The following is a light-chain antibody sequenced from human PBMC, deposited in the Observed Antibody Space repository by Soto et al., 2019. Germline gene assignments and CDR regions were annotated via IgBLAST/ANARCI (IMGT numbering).Light chain of an antibody. CDR2: GNS. J-gene: IGLJ1*01. V-gene: IGLV1-40*01. Sequence: QSVLTQPPSVSGAPGQRVTISCTGSSSNIGAGYDVHWYQQLPVTAPKLLIYGNSNRPSGVPDRFSGSKSGTSVSLAITGLQAEDEADYYCQSYDSSLSGYVFGTGTKLTVL. CDR3: QSYDSSLSGYV. CDR1: SSNIGAGYD.